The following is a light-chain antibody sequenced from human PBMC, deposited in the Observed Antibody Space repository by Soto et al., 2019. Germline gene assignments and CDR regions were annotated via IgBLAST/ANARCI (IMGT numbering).Light chain of an antibody. J-gene: IGKJ3*01. CDR2: GAS. CDR3: QHYSSSPPEFT. Sequence: EIVLTQSPATLSLSPGERATLSCRASQSVSSSYLAWYQQRPGQAPRLLIFGASYRATGIPDRFSGRGSGTDFTLTISRLEPEDFAVYYCQHYSSSPPEFTFGPGTKVDSK. V-gene: IGKV3-20*01. CDR1: QSVSSSY.